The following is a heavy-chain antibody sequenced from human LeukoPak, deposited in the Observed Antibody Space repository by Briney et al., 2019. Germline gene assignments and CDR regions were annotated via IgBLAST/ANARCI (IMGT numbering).Heavy chain of an antibody. CDR1: ENTFTNYH. CDR3: ATEAPRNYYFDY. CDR2: VYATGGST. V-gene: IGHV1-46*01. J-gene: IGHJ4*02. Sequence: ASVKVSCKASENTFTNYHIHWVRQAPGQGVEWMGAVYATGGSTLNTQNFQGRVTMTWDTSTGTVYMELSRLRFEDTAIYYCATEAPRNYYFDYRGQGILVTVSS.